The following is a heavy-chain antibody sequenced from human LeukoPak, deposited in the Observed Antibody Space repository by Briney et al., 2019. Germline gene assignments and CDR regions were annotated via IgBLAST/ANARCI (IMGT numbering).Heavy chain of an antibody. V-gene: IGHV3-30*04. D-gene: IGHD6-19*01. Sequence: GGSLRLSCAASGFTFSSYAMHWVRQAPGKGLEWVAVISYGGSNKYYADSVKGRFTISRDNSKNTLYLQMNSLRAEDTAVYYCARASPRIAVAGTSYFDYWGQGTLVTVSS. CDR1: GFTFSSYA. CDR2: ISYGGSNK. J-gene: IGHJ4*02. CDR3: ARASPRIAVAGTSYFDY.